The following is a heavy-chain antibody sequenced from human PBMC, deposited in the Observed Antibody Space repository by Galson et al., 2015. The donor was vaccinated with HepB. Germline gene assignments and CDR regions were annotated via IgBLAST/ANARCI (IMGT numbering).Heavy chain of an antibody. D-gene: IGHD6-19*01. CDR3: AAVAGTAVYYYGMDV. V-gene: IGHV3-11*01. J-gene: IGHJ6*02. CDR2: ISSSGSTI. CDR1: GFTFSDYY. Sequence: SLRLSCAASGFTFSDYYMSWIRQAPGKGLEWVSYISSSGSTIYYADSVKGRFTISRDNAKNSLYLQMNSLRAEDTAVYYCAAVAGTAVYYYGMDVWGQGTTVTVSS.